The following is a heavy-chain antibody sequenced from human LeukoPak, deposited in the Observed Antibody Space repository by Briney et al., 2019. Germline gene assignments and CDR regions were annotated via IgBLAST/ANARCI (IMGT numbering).Heavy chain of an antibody. CDR3: ARHRDFYGAGTYTKMGWFDP. D-gene: IGHD3-10*01. CDR2: IYYTGSA. J-gene: IGHJ5*02. V-gene: IGHV4-59*08. Sequence: PSATLSLTCTVSGDSINTTWSWIRQPPGKGLEWIGYIYYTGSANYNPSLKSRVTISIDTSKNQFSLKLNSLTATDTAVYYCARHRDFYGAGTYTKMGWFDPWSQGTLVTVSS. CDR1: GDSINTT.